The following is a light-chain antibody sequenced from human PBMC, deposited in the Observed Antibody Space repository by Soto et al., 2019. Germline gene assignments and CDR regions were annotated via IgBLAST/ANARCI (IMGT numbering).Light chain of an antibody. Sequence: QSALTQPPSASGSPGQSVTISCTGTSSDVGGYNYVSWYQQHPGKVPKLMIYEVTKRPSGVPARFSGSKSGNTASLTVSGLQAEDEADYYCRSYAGSNILVFGGGTKLTVL. J-gene: IGLJ3*02. CDR1: SSDVGGYNY. V-gene: IGLV2-8*01. CDR3: RSYAGSNILV. CDR2: EVT.